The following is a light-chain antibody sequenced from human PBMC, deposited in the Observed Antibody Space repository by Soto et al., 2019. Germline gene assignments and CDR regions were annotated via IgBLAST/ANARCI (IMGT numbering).Light chain of an antibody. J-gene: IGKJ4*01. CDR3: QQSHSIPLT. Sequence: DIQMTQSPSSLSASVGDRVTITCRASQSISSDLNWYQQKPGKAPKVLIYGASSLQSGVPSRFSGSGFGTDFTLTISSLQPEDFATYYRQQSHSIPLTFGGGTKVDIK. V-gene: IGKV1-39*01. CDR2: GAS. CDR1: QSISSD.